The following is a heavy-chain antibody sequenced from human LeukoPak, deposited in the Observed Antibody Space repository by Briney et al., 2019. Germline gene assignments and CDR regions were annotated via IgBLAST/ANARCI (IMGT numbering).Heavy chain of an antibody. CDR3: AAGLWSPPEYFQH. J-gene: IGHJ1*01. CDR1: GFTFSSYA. Sequence: GGSLRLSCAASGFTFSSYAMSWVRQAPGKGLEWVSAIRGSGGSTYYADSVKGRFTISRDNSKNTLYLQINSLRAEDTAVYYCAAGLWSPPEYFQHWGQGTLVTVSS. CDR2: IRGSGGST. V-gene: IGHV3-23*01. D-gene: IGHD2-21*01.